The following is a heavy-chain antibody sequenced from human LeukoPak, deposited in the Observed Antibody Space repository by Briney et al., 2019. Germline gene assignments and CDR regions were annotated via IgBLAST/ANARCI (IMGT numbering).Heavy chain of an antibody. J-gene: IGHJ4*02. D-gene: IGHD5-12*01. CDR1: GFTFDDYA. Sequence: PGGSLRLSCAASGFTFDDYAIHWVRQAPGKGLEWVSSISWNSGSIGYADSVKGRFTISRVNAKNSLYLQMNSLRAEDTAVYYCARDGLVTTIVYFDYWGQGTLVTVSS. CDR2: ISWNSGSI. V-gene: IGHV3-9*01. CDR3: ARDGLVTTIVYFDY.